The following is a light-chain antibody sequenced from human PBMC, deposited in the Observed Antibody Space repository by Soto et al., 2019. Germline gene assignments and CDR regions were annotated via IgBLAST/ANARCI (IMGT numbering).Light chain of an antibody. V-gene: IGKV1-39*01. J-gene: IGKJ1*01. CDR3: QQSYNTPLT. Sequence: IAVTQSQSSLAASLGDRVTITCRASQTIGTYVNWYRQKSGAAPELLIYDASPLQSGVPSRFRGGASGTDLTLTISSLQLDDFATYDCQQSYNTPLTFGQGTKVEIK. CDR1: QTIGTY. CDR2: DAS.